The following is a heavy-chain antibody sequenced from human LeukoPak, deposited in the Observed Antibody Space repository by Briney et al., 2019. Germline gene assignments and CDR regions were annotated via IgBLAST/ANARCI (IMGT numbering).Heavy chain of an antibody. CDR3: AKDISWLPDPDFIDY. V-gene: IGHV3-49*04. Sequence: GGSLRLSCTASGFTFGDYAMSWVRQAPGKGLEWVGFIRSKAYGGTTEYAASVKGRFTISRDDSKSIAYLQMNSLKTEDTAVYYCAKDISWLPDPDFIDYWGQGTLVTVSS. CDR2: IRSKAYGGTT. D-gene: IGHD5-12*01. CDR1: GFTFGDYA. J-gene: IGHJ4*02.